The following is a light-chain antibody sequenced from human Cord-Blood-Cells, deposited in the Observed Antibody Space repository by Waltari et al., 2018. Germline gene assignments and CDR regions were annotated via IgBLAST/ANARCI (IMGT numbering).Light chain of an antibody. Sequence: EIVLTQSPGTLSLSPGERATLSCRASQSVSSSYLAWYQQKPGQAPGLLIYGASSRATGIPDRFSGSGSGTDFTLTSSRLEPEDFAVYYCQQYGSSPGTFGQGTKVEIK. CDR3: QQYGSSPGT. CDR2: GAS. J-gene: IGKJ1*01. V-gene: IGKV3-20*01. CDR1: QSVSSSY.